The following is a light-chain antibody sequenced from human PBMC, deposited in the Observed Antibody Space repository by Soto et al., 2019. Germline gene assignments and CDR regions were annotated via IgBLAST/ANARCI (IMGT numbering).Light chain of an antibody. CDR2: AAP. Sequence: DILMTQSPSSVSVSLGDSVTIICRANHGISSWLAWYQQKPGTAPQLLFYAAPTLQSGVPSSCSGGGAGTDFTTPISSLLPEEVATYYCQPHNSSPLTFGGGTKVDIK. CDR3: QPHNSSPLT. J-gene: IGKJ4*01. CDR1: HGISSW. V-gene: IGKV1-12*01.